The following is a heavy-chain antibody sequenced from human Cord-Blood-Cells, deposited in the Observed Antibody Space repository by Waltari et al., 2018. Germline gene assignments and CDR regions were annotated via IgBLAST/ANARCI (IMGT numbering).Heavy chain of an antibody. J-gene: IGHJ5*02. CDR3: AREAVRSMFDP. D-gene: IGHD4-17*01. CDR2: INAGNGNT. CDR1: GYTFTSYA. Sequence: QVQLVQSGAEVKKPGASVKVSCKASGYTFTSYAMHWVRQAPGQRLEWMGWINAGNGNTKYSQKFQGRVTITRDTAASTAYMELSSLRSEDTAVYYCAREAVRSMFDPWGQGTLVTVSS. V-gene: IGHV1-3*01.